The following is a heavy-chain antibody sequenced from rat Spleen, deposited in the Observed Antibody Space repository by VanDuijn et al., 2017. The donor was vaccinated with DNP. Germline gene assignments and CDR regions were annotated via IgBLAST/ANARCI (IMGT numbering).Heavy chain of an antibody. V-gene: IGHV5-25*01. Sequence: EVQLVESDGGLVQPGRSLKLSCAASGFTFSYYYMVWVRQAPTKGLEWVASISPSGDSTYYSDSVKGRFSLSRDNAKSTLYLQVSSLRSEDTATYYCARHEATEGIDFDYWGQGVMVTVSS. CDR2: ISPSGDST. CDR1: GFTFSYYY. CDR3: ARHEATEGIDFDY. D-gene: IGHD1-11*01. J-gene: IGHJ2*01.